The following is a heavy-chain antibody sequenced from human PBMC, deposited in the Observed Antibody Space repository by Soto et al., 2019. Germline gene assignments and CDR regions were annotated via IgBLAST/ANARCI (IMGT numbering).Heavy chain of an antibody. J-gene: IGHJ6*02. Sequence: ASVKVSCKASGYTFSNYGIGWVRQAPGQGLEWMGWISAKNDNTNYAQNLQGRVTLTTDTPTGTAYMELRSLRSDDTAVYYCARYSGYDLPFFYYGMDGWGQGTTVTVSS. CDR1: GYTFSNYG. D-gene: IGHD5-12*01. CDR3: ARYSGYDLPFFYYGMDG. V-gene: IGHV1-18*01. CDR2: ISAKNDNT.